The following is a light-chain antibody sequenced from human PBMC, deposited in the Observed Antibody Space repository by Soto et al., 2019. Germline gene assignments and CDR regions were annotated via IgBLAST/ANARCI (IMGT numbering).Light chain of an antibody. CDR2: SNN. CDR3: VAWHDSLNARVV. V-gene: IGLV1-44*01. CDR1: SSNIGSNT. J-gene: IGLJ2*01. Sequence: QSVLTEPPSASGTPGQRVTISCSGSSSNIGSNTVNWYQQLPGTAPKLLIYSNNQRPSGVPDRFSGSKSGTSASLAISGLQSEDEADYYCVAWHDSLNARVVFGGGTKLTVL.